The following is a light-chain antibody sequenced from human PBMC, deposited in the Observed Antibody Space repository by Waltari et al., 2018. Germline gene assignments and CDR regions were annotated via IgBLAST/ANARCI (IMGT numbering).Light chain of an antibody. CDR3: QQYYSTPHT. Sequence: DIVMTQSPDSLAVSLGERAPSNSKSSQSVLYSSNNKNYLAWYQQKPGQPPKLLIYWASTRESGVPDRFSGSGSGTDFTLTISSLQAEDVAVYYCQQYYSTPHTFGPGTKVDIK. V-gene: IGKV4-1*01. CDR1: QSVLYSSNNKNY. CDR2: WAS. J-gene: IGKJ3*01.